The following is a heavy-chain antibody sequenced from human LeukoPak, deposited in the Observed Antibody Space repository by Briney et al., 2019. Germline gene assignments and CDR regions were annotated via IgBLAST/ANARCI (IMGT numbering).Heavy chain of an antibody. V-gene: IGHV3-33*01. Sequence: GRSLRLSCAASGFTFSSYGMHWVRQAPGKGLEWVAVIWYDGSNKYYADSVKGRFTISRDNSKNTLYLQMNSLRAEDTAVYYCARASSAAAAALDPFTPNYYGMDVWGKGTTVTVSS. CDR1: GFTFSSYG. D-gene: IGHD6-13*01. J-gene: IGHJ6*04. CDR2: IWYDGSNK. CDR3: ARASSAAAAALDPFTPNYYGMDV.